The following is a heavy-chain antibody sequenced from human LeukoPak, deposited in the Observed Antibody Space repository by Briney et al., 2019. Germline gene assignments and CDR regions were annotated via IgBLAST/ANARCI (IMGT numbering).Heavy chain of an antibody. CDR3: ARNAYYYDSSGYTLDY. D-gene: IGHD3-22*01. CDR2: ISAYNGNT. J-gene: IGHJ4*02. Sequence: WASVKVSCKASGYTFTSYGISWVRQAPGQGLEWMGWISAYNGNTNYAQKLQGRVTMTTDTSTSTAYMELRSLRSDDTAVYYCARNAYYYDSSGYTLDYWGQGTLVTVSS. CDR1: GYTFTSYG. V-gene: IGHV1-18*01.